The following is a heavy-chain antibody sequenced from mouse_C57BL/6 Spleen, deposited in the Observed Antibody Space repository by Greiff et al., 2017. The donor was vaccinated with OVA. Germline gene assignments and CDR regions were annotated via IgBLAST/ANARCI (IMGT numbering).Heavy chain of an antibody. V-gene: IGHV5-9-1*02. J-gene: IGHJ2*01. CDR1: GFTFSSYA. D-gene: IGHD4-1*01. CDR2: ISSGGDYI. Sequence: EVQGVESGEGLVKPGGSLKLSCAASGFTFSSYAMSWVRQTPEKRLEWVAYISSGGDYIYYADTVKGRFTISRDNARNTLYLQMSSLKSEDTAMYYCTRGELGSYYFDYWGQGTTLTVSS. CDR3: TRGELGSYYFDY.